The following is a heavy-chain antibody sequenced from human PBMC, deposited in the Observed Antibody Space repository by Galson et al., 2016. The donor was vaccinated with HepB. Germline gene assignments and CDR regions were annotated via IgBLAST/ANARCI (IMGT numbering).Heavy chain of an antibody. J-gene: IGHJ6*02. CDR2: IGGRGGTN. D-gene: IGHD2-21*02. Sequence: SLRLSCAASGFSFNTYSMHWVRQAPGKGLEWVSGIGGRGGTNYYADAVEGRFTISRDNSKNTLYLQMKSLRAEDTAVYYCAKSTRWVTLESYYYGMDVWGQGTTVTVSS. CDR1: GFSFNTYS. V-gene: IGHV3-23*01. CDR3: AKSTRWVTLESYYYGMDV.